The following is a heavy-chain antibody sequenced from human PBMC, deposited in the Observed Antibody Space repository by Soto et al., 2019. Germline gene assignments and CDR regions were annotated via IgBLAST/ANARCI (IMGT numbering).Heavy chain of an antibody. J-gene: IGHJ4*02. D-gene: IGHD3-22*01. Sequence: GVPRRLAWVGSEAKSDDYGLSWVRQAPEKGLEWVSGINWNGGSTGYADSVKGRFTISRDNAKNSLYLQMNSLRAEDTALYYCARVLWYSSGYYPAFDFCAQGTLVTVSS. CDR2: INWNGGST. CDR1: EAKSDDYG. CDR3: ARVLWYSSGYYPAFDF. V-gene: IGHV3-20*04.